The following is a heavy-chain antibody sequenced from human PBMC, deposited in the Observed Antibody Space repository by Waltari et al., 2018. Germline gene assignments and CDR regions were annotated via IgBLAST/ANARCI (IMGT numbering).Heavy chain of an antibody. CDR1: GGTFRSYT. V-gene: IGHV1-69*02. CDR2: IIPILGIA. Sequence: QVQLVQSGAEVKKPGSSVKVSCKAYGGTFRSYTISWVRQAPGQGLEWMGRIIPILGIANYAQKFQGRVTITADKSTSTAYMELSSLRSEDTAVYYCARFERSNDYGDYESPDAFDIWGQGTMVTVSS. D-gene: IGHD4-17*01. J-gene: IGHJ3*02. CDR3: ARFERSNDYGDYESPDAFDI.